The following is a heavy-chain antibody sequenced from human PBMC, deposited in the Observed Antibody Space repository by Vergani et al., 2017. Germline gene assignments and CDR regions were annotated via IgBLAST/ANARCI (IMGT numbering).Heavy chain of an antibody. V-gene: IGHV5-51*01. CDR3: ARHTTYTDS. J-gene: IGHJ4*02. CDR1: EYSFGNYC. Sequence: EVELVPSGPEMRKPGESLKISCKGSEYSFGNYCIGWVGQMPGKGLEWMGIIYPADSDTRYSPSFQGQVTISADKSISTAFLQWDSLKASDTALYYCARHTTYTDSWGQGTLVTVSS. CDR2: IYPADSDT. D-gene: IGHD1-1*01.